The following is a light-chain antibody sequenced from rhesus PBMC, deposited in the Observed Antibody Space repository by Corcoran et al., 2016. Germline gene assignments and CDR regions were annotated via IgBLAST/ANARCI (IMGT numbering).Light chain of an antibody. Sequence: QVILTQSPATLSLSPGERATLSCRASQSVSSYLAWYQQNPGQAPRLLIYGASRRATGIPDRFSGSGAVTDFTLTISSLEPEDVGVYHCYQHSSGFTFGPGTKLDIK. V-gene: IGKV3-10*01. CDR1: QSVSSY. J-gene: IGKJ3*01. CDR2: GAS. CDR3: YQHSSGFT.